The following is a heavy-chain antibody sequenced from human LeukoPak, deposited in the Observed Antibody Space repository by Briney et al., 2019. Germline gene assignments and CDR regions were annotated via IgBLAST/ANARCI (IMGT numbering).Heavy chain of an antibody. CDR1: GFTFSSYA. V-gene: IGHV3-30-3*01. J-gene: IGHJ5*02. Sequence: GGSLRLSCAASGFTFSSYAMHWVRQAPGKGLEWVAVISYDGSNKYYADSVKGRFTISRDNSKNTLYLQMNSLRAEDTAVYYCASDGLVDYGSGSYPTANWFDPWGQGTLVTVSS. D-gene: IGHD3-10*01. CDR3: ASDGLVDYGSGSYPTANWFDP. CDR2: ISYDGSNK.